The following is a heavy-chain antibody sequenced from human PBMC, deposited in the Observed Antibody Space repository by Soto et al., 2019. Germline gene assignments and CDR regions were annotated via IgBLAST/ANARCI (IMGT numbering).Heavy chain of an antibody. V-gene: IGHV3-48*03. CDR1: GFTFNDFE. J-gene: IGHJ4*02. Sequence: EVQLLESGGGLVQPGGSLRLSCGVSGFTFNDFEMNWVRQAPGKGLEWLAYIDGSGTTKKYADSVRGRFTISRDNRNNSLFLQMSSLSAADTAMYYCAGVFGRFNYWGQGNLVSVSS. CDR3: AGVFGRFNY. CDR2: IDGSGTTK. D-gene: IGHD3-10*01.